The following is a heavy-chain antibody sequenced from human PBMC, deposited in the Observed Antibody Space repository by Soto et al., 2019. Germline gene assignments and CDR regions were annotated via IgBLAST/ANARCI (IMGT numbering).Heavy chain of an antibody. D-gene: IGHD2-21*01. CDR3: ARDGGDSPLYYGMDV. J-gene: IGHJ6*02. CDR2: INPSGGST. V-gene: IGHV1-46*01. CDR1: GDTFTSYY. Sequence: ASVKVSCKASGDTFTSYYMHWVRQAPGQGLEWMGIINPSGGSTSYAQKFQGRVTMTRDTSTSTVYMELSSLRSEDTAVYYCARDGGDSPLYYGMDVWGQGTTVTVSS.